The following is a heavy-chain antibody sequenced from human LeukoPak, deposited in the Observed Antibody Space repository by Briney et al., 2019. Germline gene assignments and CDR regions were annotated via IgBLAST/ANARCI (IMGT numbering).Heavy chain of an antibody. CDR1: GGSISSYY. D-gene: IGHD2-2*01. Sequence: SETLSLTCTVSGGSISSYYWSWIRQPPGKGLEWIGYIYYSGSTIYNPSLKSRVTISVDPSKNQFSLKLTSVTAADTAVYYCARYRSDSASPILWFDPWGQGTLVTVSS. J-gene: IGHJ5*02. CDR3: ARYRSDSASPILWFDP. CDR2: IYYSGST. V-gene: IGHV4-59*01.